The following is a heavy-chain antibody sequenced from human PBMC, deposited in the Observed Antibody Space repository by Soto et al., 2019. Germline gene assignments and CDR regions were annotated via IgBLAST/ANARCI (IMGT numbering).Heavy chain of an antibody. CDR2: ISPYNGNT. CDR3: AGDYGSGSHPKGFDY. J-gene: IGHJ4*02. Sequence: GASVKVSCKASGYTFTTYGITWVRQAPGQGLEWMGWISPYNGNTNYAQKLQGRVTMTTDTSTSTAYMELRSLRSDDTAVYYCAGDYGSGSHPKGFDYWGQGTLVTVSS. D-gene: IGHD3-10*01. V-gene: IGHV1-18*01. CDR1: GYTFTTYG.